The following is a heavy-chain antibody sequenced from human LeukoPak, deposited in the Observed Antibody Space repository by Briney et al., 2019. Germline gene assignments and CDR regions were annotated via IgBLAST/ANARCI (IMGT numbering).Heavy chain of an antibody. CDR3: ARVSIAVAGTTYYYYGMDV. CDR2: ISSSSSYT. J-gene: IGHJ6*02. D-gene: IGHD6-19*01. Sequence: GGSLRLSCAASGFTFSDYYMSWIRQAPGKGLEWVSYISSSSSYTNYADSEKGRFTISRDNAKNSLYLQMNSLRAEDTAVYYCARVSIAVAGTTYYYYGMDVWGQGTTVTVSS. V-gene: IGHV3-11*05. CDR1: GFTFSDYY.